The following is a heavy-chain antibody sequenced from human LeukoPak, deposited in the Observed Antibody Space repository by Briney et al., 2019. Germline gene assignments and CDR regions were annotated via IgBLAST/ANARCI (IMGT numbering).Heavy chain of an antibody. Sequence: GGSLRLSCAASGFTFSSYSMNWVRQAPGKGLEWVSSISSSSSYIYYADSVKGRFTISRDNARNSLFLQMNSLRDEDTAIYYCARDEGYYFDSWGQGTQVTVSS. CDR1: GFTFSSYS. J-gene: IGHJ4*02. CDR3: ARDEGYYFDS. V-gene: IGHV3-21*01. CDR2: ISSSSSYI.